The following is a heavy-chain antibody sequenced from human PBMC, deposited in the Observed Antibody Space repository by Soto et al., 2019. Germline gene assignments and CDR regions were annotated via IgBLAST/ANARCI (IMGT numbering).Heavy chain of an antibody. D-gene: IGHD5-18*01. V-gene: IGHV4-39*01. CDR3: ACIFSGGYNYGFHYYGMDV. J-gene: IGHJ6*02. Sequence: SETLCLSCTVCGGSICSRSYYWGLIRQPPGKGLEWIGSIFYSGSTYYNPSLKSRVTISVDTSKNQFSLKLSSVTAADTAVYYCACIFSGGYNYGFHYYGMDVWGQGTTVTVSS. CDR1: GGSICSRSYY. CDR2: IFYSGST.